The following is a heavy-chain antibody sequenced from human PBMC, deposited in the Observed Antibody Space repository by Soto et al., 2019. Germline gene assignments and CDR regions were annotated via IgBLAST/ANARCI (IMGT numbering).Heavy chain of an antibody. V-gene: IGHV3-33*01. CDR2: IWHDGSDI. CDR3: ARNLADTTANYAMDV. CDR1: GFTFSSDV. J-gene: IGHJ6*02. Sequence: QVQLVESGGGVVQPGRSLRVSCVASGFTFSSDVMHWVRQAPGKGLEWVALIWHDGSDISYGDSVRGRFTISRDNSNNTLYLQMNSLRADDTAVYYLARNLADTTANYAMDVWGQGTTVTVSS. D-gene: IGHD2-15*01.